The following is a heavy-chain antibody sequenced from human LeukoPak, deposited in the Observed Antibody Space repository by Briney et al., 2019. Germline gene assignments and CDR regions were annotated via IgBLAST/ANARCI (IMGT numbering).Heavy chain of an antibody. CDR1: GFTVSSNY. D-gene: IGHD3-22*01. CDR2: IYSGGST. Sequence: QPGGSLRLSCAASGFTVSSNYMSWVRQAPGKGLEWVSVIYSGGSTYYADSVKGRFTISRDNSKNTLYLQMNSLRAEDTAVYYCVRSIYDSSGYYYWFDYWGQGTLVTVSS. V-gene: IGHV3-53*01. J-gene: IGHJ4*02. CDR3: VRSIYDSSGYYYWFDY.